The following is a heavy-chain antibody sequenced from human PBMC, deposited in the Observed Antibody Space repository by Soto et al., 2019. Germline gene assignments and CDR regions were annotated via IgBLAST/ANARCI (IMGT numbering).Heavy chain of an antibody. J-gene: IGHJ6*03. CDR1: GFTISRCV. V-gene: IGHV3-23*01. D-gene: IGHD3-3*01. CDR2: ISGSGDST. Sequence: GVSLRLAREDSGFTISRCVLNWIRQSPGKGLEWVSAISGSGDSTYCADSVKGRFTISSDNSKNTLYLQMNSLRAEDTAVYYCAKSIWSGYYYYYMDVWGKGTTVTVPS. CDR3: AKSIWSGYYYYYMDV.